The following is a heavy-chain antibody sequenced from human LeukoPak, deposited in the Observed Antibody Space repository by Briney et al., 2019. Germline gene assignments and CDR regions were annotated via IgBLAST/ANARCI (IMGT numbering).Heavy chain of an antibody. V-gene: IGHV3-23*01. CDR3: AKNKPHYYDSSGYLGVVY. CDR1: GSTLSSYA. J-gene: IGHJ4*02. Sequence: GGSLRLSCAASGSTLSSYAMSWVRQAPGKGLEWVSAISGSGGSTYYADSVKGRFTISRDNSKNTLYLQMNSLRAEDTDVHYCAKNKPHYYDSSGYLGVVYGGQGTLVTVSS. D-gene: IGHD3-22*01. CDR2: ISGSGGST.